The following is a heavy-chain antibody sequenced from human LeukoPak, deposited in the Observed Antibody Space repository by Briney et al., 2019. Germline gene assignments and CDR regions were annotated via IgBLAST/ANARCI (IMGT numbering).Heavy chain of an antibody. Sequence: GGSLRLSCAASGFTFSSYAMHWVRQAPGKGLEWVAVISYDGSNKYYADSVKGRFTISRDDYKSTLYLQMNSLRAEDTAVYYCARDPQQWLVQLYFQHWGQGTMVTVSS. CDR2: ISYDGSNK. CDR3: ARDPQQWLVQLYFQH. J-gene: IGHJ1*01. V-gene: IGHV3-30-3*01. D-gene: IGHD6-19*01. CDR1: GFTFSSYA.